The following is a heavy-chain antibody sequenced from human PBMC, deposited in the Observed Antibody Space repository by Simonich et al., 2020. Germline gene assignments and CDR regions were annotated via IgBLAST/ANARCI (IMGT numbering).Heavy chain of an antibody. V-gene: IGHV3-21*05. D-gene: IGHD5-18*01. CDR3: ARDVDTAMVFDY. CDR2: NSSSSSYI. J-gene: IGHJ4*02. CDR1: GFTFSSYS. Sequence: EVQLVESGGGLVKPGGSLRLSCAASGFTFSSYSMNWVRQAPGKGLGVVSYNSSSSSYIYYADSGKGRFTISRDNAKNSLYLQMNSLRAEDTAVDYCARDVDTAMVFDYWGQGTLVTVSS.